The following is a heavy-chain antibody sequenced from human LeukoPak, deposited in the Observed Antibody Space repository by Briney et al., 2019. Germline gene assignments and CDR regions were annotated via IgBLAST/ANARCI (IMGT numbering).Heavy chain of an antibody. CDR1: GGSISSGGYS. Sequence: SETLSLTCAVSGGSISSGGYSWSWIRQPPGKGLEWIGYIYPSGNTYYNPSLKSRVTMSVDTSKNQISLRLSSVTAADTAVYYCARVPRYCTKGVCYSYFDYWGQGTLVTVSS. D-gene: IGHD2-8*01. V-gene: IGHV4-30-2*01. J-gene: IGHJ4*02. CDR3: ARVPRYCTKGVCYSYFDY. CDR2: IYPSGNT.